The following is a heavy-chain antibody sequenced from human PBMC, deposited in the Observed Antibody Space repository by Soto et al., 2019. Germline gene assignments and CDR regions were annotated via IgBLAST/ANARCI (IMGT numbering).Heavy chain of an antibody. Sequence: QVPLVQSGAEVKKPGASVTVSCKTSGYTPTNYDIGWVRQAPGQGLEWMGGISAYNGNTNSAQKLQGRLTMTTATSTRTAYMELRSLRSDDTAVYYCARALYRSGTYYAFDNWGQGTLVTVSS. CDR3: ARALYRSGTYYAFDN. D-gene: IGHD1-26*01. CDR1: GYTPTNYD. J-gene: IGHJ4*02. V-gene: IGHV1-18*01. CDR2: ISAYNGNT.